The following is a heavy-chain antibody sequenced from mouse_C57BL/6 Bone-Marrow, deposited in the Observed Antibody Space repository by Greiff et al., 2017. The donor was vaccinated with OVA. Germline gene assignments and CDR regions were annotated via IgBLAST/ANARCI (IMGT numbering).Heavy chain of an antibody. D-gene: IGHD2-4*01. V-gene: IGHV1-54*01. CDR1: GYAFTNYL. CDR2: INPGSGGT. J-gene: IGHJ2*01. Sequence: VKLMESGAELVRPGTSVKVSCKASGYAFTNYLIEWVKQRPGQGLEWIGVINPGSGGTNYNEKFKGKATLTADKSSSTAYMQLSSLTSEDSAVYFCARSRGLRGMYFDYWGQGTTLTVSS. CDR3: ARSRGLRGMYFDY.